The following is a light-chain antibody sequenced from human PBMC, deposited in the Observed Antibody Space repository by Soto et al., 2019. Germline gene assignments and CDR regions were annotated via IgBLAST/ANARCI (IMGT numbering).Light chain of an antibody. CDR1: QSVNSY. CDR2: TAS. Sequence: EIVMTQSPVTVSVSPGERATLSCKASQSVNSYLAWYQQKPGQSPRLLIYTASNRATGVPARFSGSGSGTQFTLTINSLQSEDFAVYHCQQYNNWPYTVGQETKVDTK. CDR3: QQYNNWPYT. J-gene: IGKJ2*01. V-gene: IGKV3-15*01.